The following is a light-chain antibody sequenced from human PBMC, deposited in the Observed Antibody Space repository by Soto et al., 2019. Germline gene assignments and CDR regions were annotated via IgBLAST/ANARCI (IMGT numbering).Light chain of an antibody. V-gene: IGKV1-5*01. CDR2: DAS. CDR1: QSIGSF. CDR3: QQCYMGWT. Sequence: DIQMTQSPSTLSASVGDRVTITCRASQSIGSFLAWYQHQPGKAPKLLIYDASTLESGVPSRFSGTGSWTEFTVSITSLQPEDFGTYYCQQCYMGWTFGQGTKVDFK. J-gene: IGKJ1*01.